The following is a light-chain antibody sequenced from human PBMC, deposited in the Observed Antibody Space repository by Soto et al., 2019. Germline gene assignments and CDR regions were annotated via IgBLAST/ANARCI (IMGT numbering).Light chain of an antibody. Sequence: EIVLTQSPATLSLSPGERATLSCRASQTVKKFLAWYHQKPGQPPRLLIYDASNRAAGIPDRFSGSGSGTDFTLTVSSLEPEDSGAYFCQQRSNWPPITFGQGTRLEIK. V-gene: IGKV3-11*01. CDR3: QQRSNWPPIT. J-gene: IGKJ5*01. CDR1: QTVKKF. CDR2: DAS.